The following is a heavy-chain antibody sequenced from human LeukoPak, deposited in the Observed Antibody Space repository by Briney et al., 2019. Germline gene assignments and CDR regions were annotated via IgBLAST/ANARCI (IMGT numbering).Heavy chain of an antibody. J-gene: IGHJ4*02. CDR2: INPNSGGT. CDR3: ARTIVGATRHDY. D-gene: IGHD1-26*01. V-gene: IGHV1-2*06. CDR1: GYTFTGYY. Sequence: ASVKVSCKASGYTFTGYYMHWVRQAPGQGLEWMGRINPNSGGTNYAQKFQGRVTMTRDTSISTAYMELSRLRSDGTAVYYCARTIVGATRHDYWGQGTLVTVSS.